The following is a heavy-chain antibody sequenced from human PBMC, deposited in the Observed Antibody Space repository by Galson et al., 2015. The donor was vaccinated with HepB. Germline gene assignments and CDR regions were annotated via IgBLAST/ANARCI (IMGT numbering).Heavy chain of an antibody. CDR3: ARLPYYYDSSGYQDAFDI. V-gene: IGHV1-69*13. J-gene: IGHJ3*02. CDR2: IIPIFGTA. D-gene: IGHD3-22*01. CDR1: GGTFSSYA. Sequence: SVKVSCKASGGTFSSYAISWVRQAPGQGLEWMGGIIPIFGTANYAQKFQGRVTITADESTSTAYMELSSLRSEDTAVYYCARLPYYYDSSGYQDAFDIWGQGTMVTVSS.